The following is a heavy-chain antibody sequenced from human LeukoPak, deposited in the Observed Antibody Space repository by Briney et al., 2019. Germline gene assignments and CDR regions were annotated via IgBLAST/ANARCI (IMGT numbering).Heavy chain of an antibody. CDR3: ARSRYYGSGGFDY. Sequence: SETLSLTCTVSGDSFSSYFWSWIRQPAGKGLEWIGRMYTSGITNSNPSLKSRVTISVDTSKNQFSLKLSSVTAADTAVYYCARSRYYGSGGFDYWGQGTLVTVSS. D-gene: IGHD3-10*01. CDR1: GDSFSSYF. V-gene: IGHV4-4*07. CDR2: MYTSGIT. J-gene: IGHJ4*02.